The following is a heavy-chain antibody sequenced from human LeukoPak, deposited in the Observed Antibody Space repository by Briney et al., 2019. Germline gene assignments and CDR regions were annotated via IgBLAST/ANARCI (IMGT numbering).Heavy chain of an antibody. D-gene: IGHD5-18*01. V-gene: IGHV3-48*04. CDR2: ISTSSSTI. CDR3: ARVPSGYTLGYGYYYYYMDV. Sequence: AGGSLRLSCAVSGFTFSDYTMTWVRQAPGKGLEWVSYISTSSSTIYYADSVKGRFTISRDNAKNALYLQMNSLRAEDTAVYYCARVPSGYTLGYGYYYYYMDVWGKRTTVTISS. J-gene: IGHJ6*03. CDR1: GFTFSDYT.